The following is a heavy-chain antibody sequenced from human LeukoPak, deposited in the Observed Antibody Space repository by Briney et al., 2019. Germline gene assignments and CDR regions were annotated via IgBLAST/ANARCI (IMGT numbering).Heavy chain of an antibody. J-gene: IGHJ2*01. V-gene: IGHV4-4*02. D-gene: IGHD3-10*01. CDR2: IYHSGST. Sequence: SETLSLTCGVSVGSISSGNWWSWVRQSPGKGLEWIGEIYHSGSTNYNPSLKSRVTISVDKSKNQFSLNLSSVTAADTAVYYCARNLAGAISWYFDLWGRGILVTVSS. CDR3: ARNLAGAISWYFDL. CDR1: VGSISSGNW.